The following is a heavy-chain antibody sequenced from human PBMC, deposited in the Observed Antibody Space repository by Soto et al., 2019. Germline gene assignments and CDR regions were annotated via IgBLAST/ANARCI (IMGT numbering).Heavy chain of an antibody. CDR2: IIPIFCTA. J-gene: IGHJ4*02. CDR3: ATFKARYDDSSPDS. CDR1: GGTFSSYA. D-gene: IGHD3-22*01. V-gene: IGHV1-69*01. Sequence: QVQLVQSGAEVKKHGSSVKVSGKASGGTFSSYAITWVRQAPGQGLEWRGGIIPIFCTANYAQKFQGIVNITADESTSTAYMEPSSLRSEDTAVYYCATFKARYDDSSPDSWGQGTRVTVSS.